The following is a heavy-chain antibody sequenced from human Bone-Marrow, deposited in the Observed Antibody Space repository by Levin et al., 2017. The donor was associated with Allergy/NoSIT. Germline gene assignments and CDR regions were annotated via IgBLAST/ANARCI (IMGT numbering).Heavy chain of an antibody. Sequence: SGGSLRLSCADSGFTFSSYTFHWVRQTPGKGLEWVALASYDGKTKSYADSVKGRFTISRDNSRNTVYLQLKSLRADDTAVYFCARGWSSAFELGPFDVWGQGTTVTVSS. CDR2: ASYDGKTK. CDR1: GFTFSSYT. J-gene: IGHJ3*01. V-gene: IGHV3-30*04. CDR3: ARGWSSAFELGPFDV. D-gene: IGHD3-3*01.